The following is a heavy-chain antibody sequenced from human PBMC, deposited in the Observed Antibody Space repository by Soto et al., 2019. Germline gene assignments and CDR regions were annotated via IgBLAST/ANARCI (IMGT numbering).Heavy chain of an antibody. V-gene: IGHV1-69*01. CDR2: IIPIFGTA. CDR1: GGTFSSYS. J-gene: IGHJ2*01. Sequence: QVQLVQSGAEVKKPGSSVKVSCKASGGTFSSYSINWVRQAPGQGLEWMGGIIPIFGTANYARKFQGRVTLTADETTRTAHMELRSLRNEDTAVYYCARTFTSWPGGWYFELWGRGTLVTVSS. D-gene: IGHD3-16*01. CDR3: ARTFTSWPGGWYFEL.